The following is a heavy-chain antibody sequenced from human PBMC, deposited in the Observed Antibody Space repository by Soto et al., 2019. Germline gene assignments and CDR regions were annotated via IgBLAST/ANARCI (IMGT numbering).Heavy chain of an antibody. Sequence: QVQLVQSGAEVKMPGSSVKVSCKASGVTVSTSAISWVRQAPGQGLEWMGVIILILGTTNYAQKFQGRVTITADEPTSTAYLELSSLRSEDTAVDYCAITPEVIIDSDYYYYGMDVWGQGTTVTVSS. CDR1: GVTVSTSA. J-gene: IGHJ6*02. CDR2: IILILGTT. V-gene: IGHV1-69*01. CDR3: AITPEVIIDSDYYYYGMDV. D-gene: IGHD3-10*01.